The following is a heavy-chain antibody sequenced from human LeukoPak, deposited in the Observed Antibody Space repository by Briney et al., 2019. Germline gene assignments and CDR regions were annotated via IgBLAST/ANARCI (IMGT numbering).Heavy chain of an antibody. V-gene: IGHV3-15*01. J-gene: IGHJ4*02. CDR2: IQSKSDDGTA. CDR1: GLSVSTAW. CDR3: TTDDDGALGH. Sequence: PGGSLRLSCAASGLSVSTAWMGWVRQAPGKGLEWVGRIQSKSDDGTAVYTAAVKGRFTISRDDSKATMYLQMNSLKTEDTAVYYCTTDDDGALGHWGQGTLVTVSS. D-gene: IGHD3-16*01.